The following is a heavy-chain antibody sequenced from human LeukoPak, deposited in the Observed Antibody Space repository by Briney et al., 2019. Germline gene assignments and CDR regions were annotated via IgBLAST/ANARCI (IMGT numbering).Heavy chain of an antibody. D-gene: IGHD3-3*01. J-gene: IGHJ4*02. CDR1: GGSISSYY. Sequence: PSETLSLTCTVSGGSISSYYWSWIRQPPGKGLEWIGYIYYSGSTNYNPSLKSQVTISADTSKNQFSLKLSSVTAADTAVNYCATYGTYYDSYYFDYWGQGTLVTVSS. CDR3: ATYGTYYDSYYFDY. CDR2: IYYSGST. V-gene: IGHV4-59*01.